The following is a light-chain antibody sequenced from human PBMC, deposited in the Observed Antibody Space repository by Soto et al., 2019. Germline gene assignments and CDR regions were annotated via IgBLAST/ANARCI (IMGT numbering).Light chain of an antibody. Sequence: EIVLPQSPATLSLSPGERATLSCRASQSVGRHLAWYQQKPGQAPRLLIYDASNRATGVPARFSGSGSGTDFTLSISSLEPEDFAVYYCQQRNNWPPATFGGGNKVEIK. CDR1: QSVGRH. V-gene: IGKV3-11*01. CDR3: QQRNNWPPAT. J-gene: IGKJ4*01. CDR2: DAS.